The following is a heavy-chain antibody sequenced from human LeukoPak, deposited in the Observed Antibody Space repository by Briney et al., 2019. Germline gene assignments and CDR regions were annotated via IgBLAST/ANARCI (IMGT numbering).Heavy chain of an antibody. D-gene: IGHD4-17*01. CDR3: ARATTVTMPKFLYCYGMDV. V-gene: IGHV3-7*03. CDR1: GFTFSSYW. Sequence: PGGSLRLSCVASGFTFSSYWMTWVRQAPGKGLEWVANIKEDGSEKNYVDSVKGRFSISRDNAKKSLYLQMNSLRAEDTAVYYCARATTVTMPKFLYCYGMDVWGKGTTVTVSS. J-gene: IGHJ6*04. CDR2: IKEDGSEK.